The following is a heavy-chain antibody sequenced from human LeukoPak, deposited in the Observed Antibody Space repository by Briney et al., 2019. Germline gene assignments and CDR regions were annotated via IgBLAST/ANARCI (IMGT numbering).Heavy chain of an antibody. CDR3: VRDGRSGWHFDY. J-gene: IGHJ4*02. Sequence: PGGSLRLSCTATGFTFSSYWMSWVRQAPGEGLERVANTKGDESEQYTLDSVKGRFTVSRDYAKSSMSLQMNSLRAEDTAVYYCVRDGRSGWHFDYWGQGILVTVSS. V-gene: IGHV3-7*01. CDR2: TKGDESEQ. CDR1: GFTFSSYW. D-gene: IGHD6-19*01.